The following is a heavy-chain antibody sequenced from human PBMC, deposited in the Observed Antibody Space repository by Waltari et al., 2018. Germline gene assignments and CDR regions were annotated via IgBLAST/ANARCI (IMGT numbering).Heavy chain of an antibody. CDR3: AKNSGYYYYYMDV. J-gene: IGHJ6*03. CDR1: GFTFSSYA. Sequence: EVQLVESGGGLVQPGGSLRLSCAASGFTFSSYAMSWVRQAPGKGREWVSAIRGSGGSTSYPDSVKGRFTISRDNSKNTLYLQMNSLRAEDTAVYYCAKNSGYYYYYMDVWGKGTTVTVSS. CDR2: IRGSGGST. V-gene: IGHV3-23*04.